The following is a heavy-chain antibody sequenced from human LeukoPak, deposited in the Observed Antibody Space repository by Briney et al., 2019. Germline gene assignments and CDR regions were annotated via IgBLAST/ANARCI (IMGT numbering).Heavy chain of an antibody. J-gene: IGHJ4*02. CDR3: ARVTSDSSGYYYLDY. D-gene: IGHD3-22*01. CDR2: IYTSGST. V-gene: IGHV4-61*02. CDR1: AGSISSGSYY. Sequence: PSETLSLTCTVSAGSISSGSYYWSWIRQPAGKGLEWIGRIYTSGSTNYNPSLKSRVTISVDTSKNQFSLKLSSVTAADTAVYYCARVTSDSSGYYYLDYWGQGTLVTVFS.